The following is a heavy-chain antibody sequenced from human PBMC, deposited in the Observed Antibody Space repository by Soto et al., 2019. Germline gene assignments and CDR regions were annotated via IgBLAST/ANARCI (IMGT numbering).Heavy chain of an antibody. CDR2: ISGSDGST. V-gene: IGHV3-23*01. J-gene: IGHJ4*02. D-gene: IGHD4-17*01. CDR1: GFTLNNHA. CDR3: ASPPRATVTDNIFDF. Sequence: EVQLLESGGGLVQPGGSLRLSCTASGFTLNNHAMSWVRQAPGKGLEWVSVISGSDGSTYYADSVRGRFSIPRDSSKNTLYLQMSSLRAEDTAVYYCASPPRATVTDNIFDFWGPGTLVTVSS.